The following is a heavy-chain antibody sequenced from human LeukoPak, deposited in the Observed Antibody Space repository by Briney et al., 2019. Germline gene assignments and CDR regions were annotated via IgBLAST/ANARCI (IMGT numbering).Heavy chain of an antibody. Sequence: SETLSLTCTVSGGSINNYYWSWIRQPAGKGLEWIGRIYTTGSTNYNPSLKSRITMSVDTSKNQFSLKLSSVTAADTAVYYCARSGSYSGPYVYWGQGTVVTVSS. J-gene: IGHJ4*02. CDR2: IYTTGST. V-gene: IGHV4-4*07. CDR1: GGSINNYY. CDR3: ARSGSYSGPYVY. D-gene: IGHD1-26*01.